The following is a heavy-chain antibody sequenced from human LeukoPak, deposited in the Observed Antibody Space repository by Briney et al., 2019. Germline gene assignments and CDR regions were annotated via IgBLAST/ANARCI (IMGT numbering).Heavy chain of an antibody. CDR2: ISSSGSTI. J-gene: IGHJ6*03. CDR3: ARDQYGSGDGYYMDV. Sequence: GGSLRLSCAASGFTFRSYDMNWVRQAPGKGLEWVSYISSSGSTIYYADSVEGRFTVSRDNAKNSLFLQMNSLRAEDTAVYYCARDQYGSGDGYYMDVWGKGTAVTISS. D-gene: IGHD3-10*01. CDR1: GFTFRSYD. V-gene: IGHV3-48*03.